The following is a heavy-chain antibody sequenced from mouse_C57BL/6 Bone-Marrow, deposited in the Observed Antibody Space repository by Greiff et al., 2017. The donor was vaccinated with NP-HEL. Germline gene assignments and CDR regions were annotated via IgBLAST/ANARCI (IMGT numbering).Heavy chain of an antibody. J-gene: IGHJ1*03. D-gene: IGHD2-3*01. V-gene: IGHV1-80*01. Sequence: VKLVESGAELVKPGASVKISCKASGYAFSSYWMNWVKQRPGKGLEWIGQIYPGDGDTNYNGKFKGKATLTADKSSSTAYMQLSSLTSEDSAVDFCARWGWLLPWYFDGWGTGTTVTVSS. CDR1: GYAFSSYW. CDR2: IYPGDGDT. CDR3: ARWGWLLPWYFDG.